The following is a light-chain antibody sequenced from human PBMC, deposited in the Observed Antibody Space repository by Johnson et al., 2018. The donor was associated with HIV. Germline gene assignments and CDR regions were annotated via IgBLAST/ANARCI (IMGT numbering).Light chain of an antibody. CDR3: GSWDSSLNSYV. CDR1: SSKIGNNY. J-gene: IGLJ1*01. CDR2: ENN. Sequence: QSVLKQPPSVSAAPGQKVTISCSGSSSKIGNNYVSWYQQLPGTAPKLLIYENNRRPSGTPDRFSGSKSGTSATLGITGLQTGDAADYYCGSWDSSLNSYVFGTWTKVTVL. V-gene: IGLV1-51*02.